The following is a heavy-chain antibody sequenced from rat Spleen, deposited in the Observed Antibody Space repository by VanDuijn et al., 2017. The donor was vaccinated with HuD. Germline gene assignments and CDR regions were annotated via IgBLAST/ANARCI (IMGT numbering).Heavy chain of an antibody. D-gene: IGHD1-11*01. V-gene: IGHV5-27*01. Sequence: EVQLVESDGGLVQPGRSLKLSCAASGFTFSDYYMAWVRQAPTKGLEWVASISPSGGSTYYRDSVKGRFTISRDNAKSTLYLQMDSLRSEDTATYYCATDRATEGIGDYWGQGVMVTVSS. CDR2: ISPSGGST. CDR1: GFTFSDYY. CDR3: ATDRATEGIGDY. J-gene: IGHJ2*01.